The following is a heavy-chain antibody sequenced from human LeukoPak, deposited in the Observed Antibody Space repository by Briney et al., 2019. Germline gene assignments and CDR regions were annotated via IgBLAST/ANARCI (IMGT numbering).Heavy chain of an antibody. CDR1: GFTFSSYG. V-gene: IGHV3-30*18. J-gene: IGHJ4*02. Sequence: GRSLRLSCAASGFTFSSYGMHWVRQAPGKGLEWVAVISYDGSNKYYADSVKGRFTISRDNSKNTLYLQMNSLRAEDTAVYYCAKDKSILWFGDPPGFDYWGQGTLVTVSS. CDR2: ISYDGSNK. CDR3: AKDKSILWFGDPPGFDY. D-gene: IGHD3-10*01.